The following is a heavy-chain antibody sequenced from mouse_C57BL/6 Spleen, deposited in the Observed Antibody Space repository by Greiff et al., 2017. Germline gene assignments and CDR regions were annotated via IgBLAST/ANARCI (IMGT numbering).Heavy chain of an antibody. CDR3: ARGDSNYEDYYAMDY. J-gene: IGHJ4*01. CDR1: GYTFTSYW. Sequence: QVQLQQSGAELVKPGASVKMSCKASGYTFTSYWITWVKQRPGQGLEWIGDIYPGSGSTNYNEKFKSKATLTVDTSSSTAYMQLSSLTSEDSAVYYCARGDSNYEDYYAMDYWGQGTSVTVSS. D-gene: IGHD2-5*01. V-gene: IGHV1-55*01. CDR2: IYPGSGST.